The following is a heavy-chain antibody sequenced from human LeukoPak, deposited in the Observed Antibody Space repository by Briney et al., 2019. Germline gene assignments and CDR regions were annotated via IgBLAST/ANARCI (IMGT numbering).Heavy chain of an antibody. V-gene: IGHV3-23*01. D-gene: IGHD6-19*01. Sequence: GGSLRLSCEASGFTFNNYAMSWVRQAPGKGLEWVSAMSGVGGTTYYAASVRGRFTISRDNSKNILSLQMNSLRVEDTGIYYCPKGSQWLLRGGAYFDSWGQGTPVSVSS. CDR2: MSGVGGTT. J-gene: IGHJ4*02. CDR3: PKGSQWLLRGGAYFDS. CDR1: GFTFNNYA.